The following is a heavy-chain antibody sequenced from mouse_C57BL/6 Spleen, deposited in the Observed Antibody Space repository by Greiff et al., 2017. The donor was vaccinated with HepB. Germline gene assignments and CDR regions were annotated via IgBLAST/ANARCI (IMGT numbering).Heavy chain of an antibody. Sequence: EVQLQQSGPELVKPGASVKISCKASGYSFTDYNMNWVKQSNGKSLEWIGVINPNYGTTSYNQKFKGKATLTVDQSSSTAYMQLNSLTSEDSAVYYGASPNYYGSSNYYAMDYWGQGTSVTVSS. CDR1: GYSFTDYN. CDR3: ASPNYYGSSNYYAMDY. V-gene: IGHV1-39*01. CDR2: INPNYGTT. J-gene: IGHJ4*01. D-gene: IGHD1-1*01.